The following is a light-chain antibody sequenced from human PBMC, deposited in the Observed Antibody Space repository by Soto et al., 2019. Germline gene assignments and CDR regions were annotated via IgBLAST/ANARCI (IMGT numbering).Light chain of an antibody. Sequence: QSALTQPASVSGSPGQSITISCTGTSSDGGGYDYVSWYQLHPGKAPKLMLFEVSNRPSGVSYRFSGSKSGNTASLTISGLQAEDEADYFCSSYSVSTAYLFGTGTKVTVL. CDR2: EVS. CDR3: SSYSVSTAYL. V-gene: IGLV2-14*01. J-gene: IGLJ1*01. CDR1: SSDGGGYDY.